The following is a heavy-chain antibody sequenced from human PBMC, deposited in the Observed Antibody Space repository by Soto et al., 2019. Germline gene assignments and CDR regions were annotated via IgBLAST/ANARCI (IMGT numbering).Heavy chain of an antibody. D-gene: IGHD6-19*01. V-gene: IGHV4-31*03. CDR3: ATAEAGPTYYFDY. CDR1: GGSISSGCYY. J-gene: IGHJ4*02. Sequence: SETLSLTCTVSGGSISSGCYYWSWIRQHPGKGLEWIGYIYYSGSTYYNPSLKSRVTISVDTSKNQFSLKLNSVTAADTAMYYCATAEAGPTYYFDYWGQGTQVTVSS. CDR2: IYYSGST.